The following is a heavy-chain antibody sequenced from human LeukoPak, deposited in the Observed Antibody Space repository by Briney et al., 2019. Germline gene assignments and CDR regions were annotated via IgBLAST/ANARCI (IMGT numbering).Heavy chain of an antibody. V-gene: IGHV3-11*01. J-gene: IGHJ5*01. CDR3: ARAAGWLDP. Sequence: GGSLRLSCAASGFTFSDYYMSWIRQAPGKGLEWISYISNNGRTIHYADSVKGRFIISRDNTKKSLYLQMNSLRVEDTAVYYCARAAGWLDPWGRGTLVTVPS. CDR1: GFTFSDYY. D-gene: IGHD6-13*01. CDR2: ISNNGRTI.